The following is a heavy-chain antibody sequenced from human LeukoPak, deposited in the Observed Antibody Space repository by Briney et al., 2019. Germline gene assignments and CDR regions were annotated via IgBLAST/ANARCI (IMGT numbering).Heavy chain of an antibody. CDR1: GFTFSNYW. Sequence: PGGSLRLSCAASGFTFSNYWMHWVRQAPGKGLVWVSRIKTDGSGAGYADSAKGRFTISRDNAKNTLYLQMNSLRAEDTAVYYCTRDLVYGSGSSDYWGQGTLVTVSS. CDR2: IKTDGSGA. J-gene: IGHJ4*02. CDR3: TRDLVYGSGSSDY. D-gene: IGHD3-10*01. V-gene: IGHV3-74*01.